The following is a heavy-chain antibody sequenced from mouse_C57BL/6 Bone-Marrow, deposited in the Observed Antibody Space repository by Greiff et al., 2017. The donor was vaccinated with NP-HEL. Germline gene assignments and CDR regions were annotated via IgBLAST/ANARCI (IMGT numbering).Heavy chain of an antibody. J-gene: IGHJ4*01. D-gene: IGHD2-10*02. Sequence: VQLKESGGDLVKPGGSLKLSCAASGFTFSSYGMSWVRQTPDKRLEWVATISSGGSYTYYPDSVKGRFTISRDNAKNTLYLQMSSLKSEDTAMYDCANLVLRYAMHDWCQGTSVTVSS. CDR3: ANLVLRYAMHD. CDR1: GFTFSSYG. V-gene: IGHV5-6*01. CDR2: ISSGGSYT.